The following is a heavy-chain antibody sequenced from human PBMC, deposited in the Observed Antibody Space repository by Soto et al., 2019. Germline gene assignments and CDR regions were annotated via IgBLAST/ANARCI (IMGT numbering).Heavy chain of an antibody. CDR1: GGSISSGDYY. D-gene: IGHD6-13*01. V-gene: IGHV4-30-4*01. CDR3: ASLSMQLASDLDY. Sequence: VSLTCTVSGGSISSGDYYWSWIRQPPGKGLEWIGYIYYSGSTYYNPSLKSRVTISVDTSKNQFSLKLSSVTAADTAVYYCASLSMQLASDLDYWGQGTLVTVSS. J-gene: IGHJ4*02. CDR2: IYYSGST.